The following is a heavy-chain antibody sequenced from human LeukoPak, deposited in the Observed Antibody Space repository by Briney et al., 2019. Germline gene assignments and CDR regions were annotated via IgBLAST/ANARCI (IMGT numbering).Heavy chain of an antibody. J-gene: IGHJ2*01. CDR1: GLTFSSST. V-gene: IGHV3-23*01. CDR2: ISGSGGST. D-gene: IGHD2-21*02. Sequence: GGSLTLSCAASGLTFSSSTMSWVRQAPGKGLEWVSAISGSGGSTHYADSVKGRFTISRDNSKNTLYLQMNSLRAEDTAVYYCAKRVTDYWYFDLWGRGTLVTVSS. CDR3: AKRVTDYWYFDL.